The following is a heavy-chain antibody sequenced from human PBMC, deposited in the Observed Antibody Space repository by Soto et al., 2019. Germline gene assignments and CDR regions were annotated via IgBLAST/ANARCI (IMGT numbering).Heavy chain of an antibody. CDR1: GYTFTGYY. V-gene: IGHV1-2*04. CDR3: ARASKGRWSGSPMHYGMDV. D-gene: IGHD3-3*01. CDR2: INPNSAGT. Sequence: QVQLVQSGAEVKKPGASVKVSCKASGYTFTGYYMPWLRQAPGQGLEWMGWINPNSAGTNYAQKFQGWVTMTRDTFVSTAFMQLSRPRSDDTAVYYCARASKGRWSGSPMHYGMDVWGQGTTVTVSS. J-gene: IGHJ6*02.